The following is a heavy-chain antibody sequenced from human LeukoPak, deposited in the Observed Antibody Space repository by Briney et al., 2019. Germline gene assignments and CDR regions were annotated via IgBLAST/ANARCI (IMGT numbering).Heavy chain of an antibody. D-gene: IGHD5-18*01. CDR3: ARDRPRGYSYDYGMDV. CDR1: GFTFDDYA. V-gene: IGHV3-9*01. Sequence: GGSLRLSCAASGFTFDDYAMHWVRQAPGKGLEWVSGISWNSGSIGYADSVKGRFTISRDNAKNTLYLQMNSLRAEDTAVYYCARDRPRGYSYDYGMDVWGQGTTVTVSS. CDR2: ISWNSGSI. J-gene: IGHJ6*02.